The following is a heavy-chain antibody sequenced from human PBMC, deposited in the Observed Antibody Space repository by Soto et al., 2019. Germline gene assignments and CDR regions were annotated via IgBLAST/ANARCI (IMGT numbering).Heavy chain of an antibody. CDR1: GFTFNDYW. J-gene: IGHJ6*02. CDR2: LNSDGSSG. V-gene: IGHV3-74*01. Sequence: EVQLVESGGGLVQPGGSLRLSCVASGFTFNDYWMHWVRQAPGKGLVWVSRLNSDGSSGYYGDSMKGRFTISRDNAKNTLYLQINSLRHEDTAVYYCARGLKYKYGMDVWGQGTTVTVSS. CDR3: ARGLKYKYGMDV. D-gene: IGHD1-20*01.